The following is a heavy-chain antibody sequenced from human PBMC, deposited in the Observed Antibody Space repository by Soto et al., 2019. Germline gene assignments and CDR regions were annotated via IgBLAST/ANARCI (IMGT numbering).Heavy chain of an antibody. V-gene: IGHV3-30*18. CDR3: AKDTYYHDSTGYYLFDY. CDR1: GSTFRSFG. J-gene: IGHJ4*02. D-gene: IGHD3-22*01. CDR2: ISYDGSNK. Sequence: QVQLVESGGGVVQPGRSLRLSCAASGSTFRSFGMHWVRQAPGKGLEWVAAISYDGSNKNYVDSVKGRFTISRDNSDNTLYLQMNSLRAEDTAVYYCAKDTYYHDSTGYYLFDYWGQGTLVSVSS.